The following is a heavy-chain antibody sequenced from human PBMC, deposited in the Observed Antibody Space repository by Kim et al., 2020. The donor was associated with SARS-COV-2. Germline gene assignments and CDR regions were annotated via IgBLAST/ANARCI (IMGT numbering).Heavy chain of an antibody. V-gene: IGHV4-30-2*01. Sequence: SETLSLTCAVSGGSISSGGYSWSWIRQPPGKGLEWLGYIYHSGSTYYNPSLKSRVTISVDRSKNQFSLKLSSVTAADTAVYYCASATHYGSGSRFDPWGQGTLVTVSS. CDR3: ASATHYGSGSRFDP. CDR2: IYHSGST. J-gene: IGHJ5*02. D-gene: IGHD3-10*01. CDR1: GGSISSGGYS.